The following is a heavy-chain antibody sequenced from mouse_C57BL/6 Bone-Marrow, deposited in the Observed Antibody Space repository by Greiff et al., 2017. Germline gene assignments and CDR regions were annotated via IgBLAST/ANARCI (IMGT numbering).Heavy chain of an antibody. J-gene: IGHJ1*03. CDR2: IDPSDSYT. Sequence: QVQLQQPGAELVKPGASVKLSCKASGYTFTSYWMQWVKQRPGQGLEWIGEIDPSDSYTNYNQKFKGKATLTVDTSSSTAYMQLSSLTSEDSAVYYCASVPITTVVSDWYFDVWGTGTTVTVSA. CDR1: GYTFTSYW. CDR3: ASVPITTVVSDWYFDV. D-gene: IGHD1-1*01. V-gene: IGHV1-50*01.